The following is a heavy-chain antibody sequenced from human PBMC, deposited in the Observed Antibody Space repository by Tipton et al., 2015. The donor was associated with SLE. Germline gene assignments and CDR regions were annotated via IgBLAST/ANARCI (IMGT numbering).Heavy chain of an antibody. CDR1: GFTFSNYS. J-gene: IGHJ4*02. D-gene: IGHD1-1*01. V-gene: IGHV3-30*02. Sequence: SLRLSCAASGFTFSNYSMNWVRQAPGKGLEWVAFIRFDGTKKYYADSVKGRFTISRDNAKNSLYLQMNSLRAEDTAVYYCAPFRSSSGFDTWGQGIRVIVSS. CDR3: APFRSSSGFDT. CDR2: IRFDGTKK.